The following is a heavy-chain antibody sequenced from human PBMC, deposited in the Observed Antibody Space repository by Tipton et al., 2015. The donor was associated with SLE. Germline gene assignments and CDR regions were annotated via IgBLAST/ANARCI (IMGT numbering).Heavy chain of an antibody. V-gene: IGHV4-59*12. D-gene: IGHD3-10*01. J-gene: IGHJ4*02. CDR2: IYYSGST. CDR3: ARGYYYFDY. Sequence: TLSLTCTVSGGSISSYYWSWIRQPPGKGLEWIGYIYYSGSTNYNPSLKSRVTISVDTSKNQFYLKLSSVTAADTAVYYCARGYYYFDYWGQGTLVTVSS. CDR1: GGSISSYY.